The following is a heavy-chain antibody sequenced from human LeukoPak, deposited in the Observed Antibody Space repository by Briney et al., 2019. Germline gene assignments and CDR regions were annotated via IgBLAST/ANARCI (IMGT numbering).Heavy chain of an antibody. J-gene: IGHJ3*01. CDR1: GFTFSSYG. CDR2: VSNSGSTT. D-gene: IGHD6-13*01. V-gene: IGHV3-48*04. CDR3: ARDGAYSASNF. Sequence: GGSLRLSCAASGFTFSSYGMHWVRQAPGKGLEWISCVSNSGSTTYYADSVKGRFTISRDNVKNSLYLQMNSLRVEDTAVYYCARDGAYSASNFWGQGTMVAVSS.